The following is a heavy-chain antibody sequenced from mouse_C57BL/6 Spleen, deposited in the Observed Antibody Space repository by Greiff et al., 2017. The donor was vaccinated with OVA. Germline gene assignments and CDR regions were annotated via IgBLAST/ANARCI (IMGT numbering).Heavy chain of an antibody. CDR3: ARHYYGSSYWYFDV. Sequence: KQSGPGLVAPSQSLSITCTVSGFSLTSYGVHWVRQPPGKGLEWLVVIWSDGSTTYNSALKSRLSISKDNSKSQVFLKMNSLQTDDTAMYYCARHYYGSSYWYFDVWGTGTTVTVSS. CDR2: IWSDGST. V-gene: IGHV2-6-1*01. J-gene: IGHJ1*03. CDR1: GFSLTSYG. D-gene: IGHD1-1*01.